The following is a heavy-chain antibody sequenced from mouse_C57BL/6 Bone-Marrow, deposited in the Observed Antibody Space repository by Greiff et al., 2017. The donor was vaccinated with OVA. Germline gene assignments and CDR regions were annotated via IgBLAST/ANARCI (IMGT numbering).Heavy chain of an antibody. CDR2: IYPGSGNT. CDR3: ARAGGYYGNYEGYWYFDV. D-gene: IGHD2-1*01. V-gene: IGHV1-76*01. Sequence: QVQLQQSGAELVRPGASVKLSCKASGYTFTDYYINWVKQRPGQGLEWIARIYPGSGNTYYNEKFKGKATLTAEKSSSTAYMQLSSLTSEDSAVYFCARAGGYYGNYEGYWYFDVWGTGTTVTVSS. CDR1: GYTFTDYY. J-gene: IGHJ1*03.